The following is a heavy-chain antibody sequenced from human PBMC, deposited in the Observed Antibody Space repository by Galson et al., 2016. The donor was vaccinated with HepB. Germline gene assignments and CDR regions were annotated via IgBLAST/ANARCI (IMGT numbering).Heavy chain of an antibody. J-gene: IGHJ6*02. Sequence: SLRLSCAASGFTFSTFLMTWVRQAPGKGLEWVANIKHDGSEKYYVDSVKGRFTISRDNARNSVYLQMNSLTAEDTAVYYCARWNYAMDVWGQGTTVTVSS. CDR1: GFTFSTFL. CDR2: IKHDGSEK. CDR3: ARWNYAMDV. V-gene: IGHV3-7*03.